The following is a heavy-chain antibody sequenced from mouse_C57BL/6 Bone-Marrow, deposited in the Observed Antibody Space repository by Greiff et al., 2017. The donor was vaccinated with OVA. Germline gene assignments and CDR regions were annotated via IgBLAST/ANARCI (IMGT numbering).Heavy chain of an antibody. CDR2: INPYNGGT. D-gene: IGHD1-1*01. J-gene: IGHJ2*01. CDR1: GYTFTDYY. CDR3: ERGSSHD. Sequence: VQLQQSGPVLVKPGASVKMSCKASGYTFTDYYMNWVKQSHGKSLEWIGVINPYNGGTSYNQKFKGKATLTVDKSSSTAYMELNSLTSEVYAVDCCERGSSHDWGQGTTLTVSS. V-gene: IGHV1-19*01.